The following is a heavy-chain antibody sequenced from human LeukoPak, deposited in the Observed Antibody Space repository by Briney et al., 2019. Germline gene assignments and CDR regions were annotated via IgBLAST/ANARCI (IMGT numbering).Heavy chain of an antibody. D-gene: IGHD3-22*01. CDR2: IIPIFGTA. J-gene: IGHJ4*02. V-gene: IGHV1-69*05. Sequence: GASVKVSCKASGGTFSSYAISWVRQAPGQGLEWMGGIIPIFGTANYAQKFQGRVTITTDESTSTAYMELSSLRSEDTAVCYCARDLGIVGDGYFDYWGQGTLVTVSS. CDR1: GGTFSSYA. CDR3: ARDLGIVGDGYFDY.